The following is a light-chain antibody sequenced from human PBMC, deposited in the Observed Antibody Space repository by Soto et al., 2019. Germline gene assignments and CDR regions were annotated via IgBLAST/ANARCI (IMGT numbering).Light chain of an antibody. J-gene: IGKJ2*01. CDR3: QYYSDWPPMFT. Sequence: EIVMTQSPATLSVSPGERATLSCRASQSVSSNLAWYQQKAGQPPRLLIYAASTRATGIPVRFSGSGSGTEFTRAISSLQSEDFAVDYCQYYSDWPPMFTFGQGTKLEIK. CDR2: AAS. CDR1: QSVSSN. V-gene: IGKV3-15*01.